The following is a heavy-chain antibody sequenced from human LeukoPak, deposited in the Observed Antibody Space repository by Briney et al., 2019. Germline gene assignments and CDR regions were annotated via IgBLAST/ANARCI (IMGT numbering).Heavy chain of an antibody. CDR1: GFTFSSYS. J-gene: IGHJ4*02. Sequence: HPGGSLRLSCAASGFTFSSYSMNWVRQAPGKGLEWVSVIYSGGSTYYADSVKGRFTISRDNSKNTLYLQMNSLRAEDTAVYYCARGKRYCSSTSCYFDYWGQGTLVTVSS. V-gene: IGHV3-66*01. D-gene: IGHD2-2*01. CDR2: IYSGGST. CDR3: ARGKRYCSSTSCYFDY.